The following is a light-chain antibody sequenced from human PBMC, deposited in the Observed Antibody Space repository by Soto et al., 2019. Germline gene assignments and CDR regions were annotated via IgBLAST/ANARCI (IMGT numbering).Light chain of an antibody. Sequence: DIVLTQSPGTLSLSPGERATLSCRASQSVSSNYLAWYQQKLGQAPRLLIYGASSRTTGIPDRFSGSGSGTDFTLTISRREPEDFAVYYCQQYGGPPLLTFGGGTKVEIK. CDR3: QQYGGPPLLT. CDR1: QSVSSNY. CDR2: GAS. J-gene: IGKJ4*01. V-gene: IGKV3-20*01.